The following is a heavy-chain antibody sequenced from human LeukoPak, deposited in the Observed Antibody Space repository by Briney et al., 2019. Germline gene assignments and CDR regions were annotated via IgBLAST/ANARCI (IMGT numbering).Heavy chain of an antibody. CDR3: AKDHTLRAGDRDAFDI. Sequence: PGGSLRLSCAAPGFTSSRYGMHWVRQAPGTGLERVAFIRYDGTNKEYADSVKGRYTLSRDNSKNTVYMLMNTPRAEDTAVYYCAKDHTLRAGDRDAFDIWGQGTMVTVSS. J-gene: IGHJ3*02. V-gene: IGHV3-30*02. CDR1: GFTSSRYG. CDR2: IRYDGTNK. D-gene: IGHD2-21*01.